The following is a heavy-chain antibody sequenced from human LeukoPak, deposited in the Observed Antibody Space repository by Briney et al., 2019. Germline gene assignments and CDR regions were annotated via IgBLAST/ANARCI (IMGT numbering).Heavy chain of an antibody. Sequence: SVRVSCKASGGTFSSYAISWVRQAPGQGLEWMGGIIPIFGTANYAQKFQGRVTITADESTSTAYMELSSLRAEDTALYYCAKDFRVWGSYRFEIDYWGQGTLVTASS. CDR3: AKDFRVWGSYRFEIDY. CDR2: IIPIFGTA. V-gene: IGHV1-69*13. CDR1: GGTFSSYA. J-gene: IGHJ4*02. D-gene: IGHD3-16*02.